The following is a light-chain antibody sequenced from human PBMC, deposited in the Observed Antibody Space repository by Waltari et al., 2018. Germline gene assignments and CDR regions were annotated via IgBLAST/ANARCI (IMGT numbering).Light chain of an antibody. CDR3: CSYAGSYVI. CDR2: DGN. CDR1: TREQGDHKY. V-gene: IGLV2-11*01. J-gene: IGLJ2*01. Sequence: SGLTPPPPVSGSPGQSVTISCTGITREQGDHKYMSSFQHHPPKAPKLLIYDGNKRPAGVPDRFSGSKSANTASLTISGLQAEDEADYSCCSYAGSYVIFGEGTKLTVL.